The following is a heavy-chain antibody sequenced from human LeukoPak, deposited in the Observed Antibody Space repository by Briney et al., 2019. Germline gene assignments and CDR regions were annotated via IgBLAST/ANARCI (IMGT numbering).Heavy chain of an antibody. CDR1: GGTFSSYA. Sequence: ASVKVSCKASGGTFSSYAISWVRQAPGQGLEWMGGIIPIFGTANYAQKFQGRVTITADESTSTAYMELSSLRSEDTAVYYCARDDYGDYDNWFDPWGQGTLVTVSS. CDR3: ARDDYGDYDNWFDP. D-gene: IGHD4-17*01. J-gene: IGHJ5*02. CDR2: IIPIFGTA. V-gene: IGHV1-69*13.